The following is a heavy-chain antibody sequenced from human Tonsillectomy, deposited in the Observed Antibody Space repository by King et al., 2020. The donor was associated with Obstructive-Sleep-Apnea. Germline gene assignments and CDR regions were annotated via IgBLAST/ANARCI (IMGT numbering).Heavy chain of an antibody. CDR3: ARIQGAPLAFDI. CDR1: VGSISSSNYY. V-gene: IGHV4-39*07. CDR2: IFFSWST. J-gene: IGHJ3*02. D-gene: IGHD1-26*01. Sequence: QLQESGPGLVKPSETLSLTCTVSVGSISSSNYYLVWIRPPPGKGLEWIGSIFFSWSTYYNPSLKSRVTISVDTSKNQFSLKLTSVPAADTAVYYCARIQGAPLAFDIWGQGTMVTVSS.